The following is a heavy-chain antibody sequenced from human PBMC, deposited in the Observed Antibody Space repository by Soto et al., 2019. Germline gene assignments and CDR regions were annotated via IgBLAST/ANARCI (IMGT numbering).Heavy chain of an antibody. J-gene: IGHJ3*02. CDR2: ISSYNRNT. V-gene: IGHV1-18*04. Sequence: GASVKVSCKASGYGFSSYGIAWVRQAPGQGLEWMGWISSYNRNTRYAQRLQGRVSMTTDSSTSTAYMGLRSLRSDDTAVYYCARRAWENSDAFDIWGQGTMVTV. D-gene: IGHD1-26*01. CDR3: ARRAWENSDAFDI. CDR1: GYGFSSYG.